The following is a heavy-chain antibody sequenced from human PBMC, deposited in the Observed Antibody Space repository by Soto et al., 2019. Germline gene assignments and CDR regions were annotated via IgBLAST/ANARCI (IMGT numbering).Heavy chain of an antibody. CDR2: ISSNGGST. D-gene: IGHD3-3*01. J-gene: IGHJ4*02. V-gene: IGHV3-64D*08. CDR1: GFTFSSYA. CDR3: VKMDYDFWSGYYKC. Sequence: GGSQRLSCSSSGFTFSSYAMHWVRQAPGKGLEYVSAISSNGGSTYYADSVKGRFTISRDNSKNTLYLQMSSLRAEDTAVYYCVKMDYDFWSGYYKCWGQGTLVTVSS.